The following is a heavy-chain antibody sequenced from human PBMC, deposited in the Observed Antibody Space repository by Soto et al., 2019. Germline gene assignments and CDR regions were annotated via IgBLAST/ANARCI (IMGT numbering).Heavy chain of an antibody. D-gene: IGHD1-26*01. V-gene: IGHV1-2*02. CDR2: INPNSGGT. CDR1: GYTFTGYY. CDR3: ASAMGAIWTTGMDV. Sequence: ASVKVSCKASGYTFTGYYMHWVRQAPGQGLEWMGWINPNSGGTNYAQKFQGRVTMTRDASISTAYMELSRLRSDDTAVYYCASAMGAIWTTGMDVWGQGTTVTVSS. J-gene: IGHJ6*02.